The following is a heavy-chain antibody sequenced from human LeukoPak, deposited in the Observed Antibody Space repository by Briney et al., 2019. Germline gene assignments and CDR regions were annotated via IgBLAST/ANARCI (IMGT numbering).Heavy chain of an antibody. CDR1: GYSFTDYW. Sequence: GESLKISFKGSGYSFTDYWIAWVRQMPGKGLEWMAIIYPGDSDTRYSPSFQGQVTISADKSINTASLQWSSLKASDTAIYYGARYYRYGDLTLDYWGQGTLVTVSS. CDR2: IYPGDSDT. CDR3: ARYYRYGDLTLDY. D-gene: IGHD4-17*01. V-gene: IGHV5-51*01. J-gene: IGHJ4*02.